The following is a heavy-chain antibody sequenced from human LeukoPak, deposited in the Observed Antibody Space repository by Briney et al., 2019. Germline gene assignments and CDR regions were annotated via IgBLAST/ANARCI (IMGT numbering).Heavy chain of an antibody. CDR1: GYTFTSNF. Sequence: ASVKVSCKVSGYTFTSNFMHWVRQAPGQGREWMGIISPSDGTTSYAQSFQGRVTMTRDMSTSTVFMELSTLRSEDTAIYYCARDQRGSSSWESYFDYWGQGTLVTVSS. J-gene: IGHJ4*02. CDR3: ARDQRGSSSWESYFDY. V-gene: IGHV1-46*01. CDR2: ISPSDGTT. D-gene: IGHD6-13*01.